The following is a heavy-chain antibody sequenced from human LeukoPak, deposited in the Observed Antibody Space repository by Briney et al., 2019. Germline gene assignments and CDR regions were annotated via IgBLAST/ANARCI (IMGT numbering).Heavy chain of an antibody. CDR3: ARIAAAGTPPRY. CDR1: GGTFSSYA. J-gene: IGHJ4*02. Sequence: SVKVSCKASGGTFSSYAISWVRQAPGQGLEWMGGIFPIFGTANYAQKFQGRVTITADESTSTAYMELSSLRSEDTAVYYCARIAAAGTPPRYWGQGTLVTVSS. V-gene: IGHV1-69*13. D-gene: IGHD6-13*01. CDR2: IFPIFGTA.